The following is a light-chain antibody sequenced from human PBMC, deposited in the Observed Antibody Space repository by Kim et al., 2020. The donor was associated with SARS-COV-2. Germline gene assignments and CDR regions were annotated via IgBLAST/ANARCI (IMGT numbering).Light chain of an antibody. J-gene: IGLJ3*02. Sequence: QSVLTQPPSVSEAPRQRVTISCSGSSSNIGNNAVNWYQQLPGKAPKLLICYDDRLPSGVSHRFSGSKSGTQAALAISGLQSEDEADYYCAAWDDGLNGWVFGGGTQLTVL. CDR3: AAWDDGLNGWV. V-gene: IGLV1-36*01. CDR2: YDD. CDR1: SSNIGNNA.